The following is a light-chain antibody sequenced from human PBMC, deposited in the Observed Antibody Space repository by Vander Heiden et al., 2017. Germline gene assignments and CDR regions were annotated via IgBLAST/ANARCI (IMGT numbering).Light chain of an antibody. CDR3: QQSYSTSALT. Sequence: DAQLTQPPSSLSASVGDRITITCRTSQSVTTYLNWYQQKPGKAPQLLIYSASPLHSWVPSRFSGSGSGTDFTLNISSLQPEDFATYYCQQSYSTSALTFGGGTKVDIK. V-gene: IGKV1-39*01. CDR2: SAS. J-gene: IGKJ4*01. CDR1: QSVTTY.